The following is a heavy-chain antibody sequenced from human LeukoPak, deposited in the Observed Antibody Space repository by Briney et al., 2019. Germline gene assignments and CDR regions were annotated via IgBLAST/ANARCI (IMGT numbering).Heavy chain of an antibody. D-gene: IGHD3-22*01. CDR2: INPNSGGT. V-gene: IGHV1-2*02. J-gene: IGHJ4*02. CDR3: ARDTPISMLGTEIDY. CDR1: GYTFTGSY. Sequence: VASVKVSCKASGYTFTGSYMHWVRQAPGQGLEWMGWINPNSGGTNYAQKFQGRVTMTRDTSISTAYMEVSSLRSDDTAVYYCARDTPISMLGTEIDYWGQGTQVTVSS.